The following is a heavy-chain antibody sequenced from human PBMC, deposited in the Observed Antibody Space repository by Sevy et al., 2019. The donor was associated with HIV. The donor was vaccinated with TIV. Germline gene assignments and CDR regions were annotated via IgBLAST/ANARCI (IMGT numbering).Heavy chain of an antibody. D-gene: IGHD4-17*01. CDR3: ARGYGDYDLANYYYYYYMDV. V-gene: IGHV4-59*01. Sequence: SETLSLTCTVSGVSISNYYWSWIRQPPGKGLEWIGNIYNSGTTNYNPSLQSRVTISVDTSKNQVSLRLSSVTAADTAVYYCARGYGDYDLANYYYYYYMDVWGKGTTVTVSS. CDR1: GVSISNYY. CDR2: IYNSGTT. J-gene: IGHJ6*03.